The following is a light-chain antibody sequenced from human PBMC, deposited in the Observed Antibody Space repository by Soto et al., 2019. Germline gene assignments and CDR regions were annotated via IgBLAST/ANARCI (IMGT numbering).Light chain of an antibody. CDR1: SSNIGSNA. J-gene: IGLJ1*01. Sequence: QPVLSQPPSASGTPGQRVTISCSGSSSNIGSNAVSWYQHLPGTAPKLLIYSNNQRPSGVPGRFSGSKSGSSASLAISGLQSEDEADYYCAAWDDTLNGPLNVFGTGTKLTVL. CDR2: SNN. CDR3: AAWDDTLNGPLNV. V-gene: IGLV1-44*01.